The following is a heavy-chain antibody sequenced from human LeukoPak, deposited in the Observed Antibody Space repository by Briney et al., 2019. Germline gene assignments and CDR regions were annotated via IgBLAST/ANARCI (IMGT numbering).Heavy chain of an antibody. D-gene: IGHD3-16*01. CDR1: GFTFSSYS. Sequence: GGSLRLSCAASGFTFSSYSMNWVRQAPGKWLEWVSYISSSSSTIYYADSVKGRLTISRDNAKNSLYLQMNSLRAEDTAVYYCARLGGYDAFDIWGQGTMVTVSS. CDR2: ISSSSSTI. V-gene: IGHV3-48*01. J-gene: IGHJ3*02. CDR3: ARLGGYDAFDI.